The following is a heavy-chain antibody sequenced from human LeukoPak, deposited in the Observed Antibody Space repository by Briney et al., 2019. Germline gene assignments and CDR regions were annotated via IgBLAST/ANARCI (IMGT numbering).Heavy chain of an antibody. CDR1: GYTFTGYY. CDR3: ATPPECSTGTCMSC. J-gene: IGHJ4*02. D-gene: IGHD6-19*01. V-gene: IGHV1-2*06. CDR2: INPESGGT. Sequence: ASVKVSCKASGYTFTGYYIHWVRQAPGQGLVWMGRINPESGGTNYAQRFQGRVTLTRDTSTRTAYLELSSLTSDDTAVYYCATPPECSTGTCMSCWGQGTLVTVSS.